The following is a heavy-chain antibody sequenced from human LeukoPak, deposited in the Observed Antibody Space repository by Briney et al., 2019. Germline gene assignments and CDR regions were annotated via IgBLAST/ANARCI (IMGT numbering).Heavy chain of an antibody. CDR3: ARGVSRGYSYGRYYMDV. CDR2: IYYSGST. Sequence: KPSETLSLTCAVYGGSFSGYYWSWIRQPPGKGLEWIGYIYYSGSTNYNPSLKSRVTISVDTSKNQFSLKLSSVTAADTAVYYCARGVSRGYSYGRYYMDVWGKGTTVTVSS. V-gene: IGHV4-59*01. D-gene: IGHD5-18*01. CDR1: GGSFSGYY. J-gene: IGHJ6*03.